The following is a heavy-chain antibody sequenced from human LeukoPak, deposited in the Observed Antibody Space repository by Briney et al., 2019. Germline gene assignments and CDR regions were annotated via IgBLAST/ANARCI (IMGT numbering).Heavy chain of an antibody. D-gene: IGHD6-19*01. Sequence: GGSLRLSCVASGFTLNTYWMNWVRQAPGRGLEWVANMDQDGSTKQYVDSVKGRFTISRDNAKNSLHLQMNSLRAEDTAVYYCTREFSSGWYDCWGQETLVTVSS. CDR2: MDQDGSTK. J-gene: IGHJ4*02. V-gene: IGHV3-7*03. CDR1: GFTLNTYW. CDR3: TREFSSGWYDC.